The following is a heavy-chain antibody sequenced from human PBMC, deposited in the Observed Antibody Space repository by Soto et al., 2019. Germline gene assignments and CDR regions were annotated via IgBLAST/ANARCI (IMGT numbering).Heavy chain of an antibody. D-gene: IGHD6-13*01. CDR2: VRSKAYGGTT. V-gene: IGHV3-49*03. CDR1: GFTFGDYA. CDR3: ARYTYTSRYSYYGMDV. Sequence: GGSLRLSCTTSGFTFGDYAMGWFRQAPGKGLEWVGVVRSKAYGGTTDYAASVKGRFDISRDDSKSIAYLQMNSVTTEDTAVYFCARYTYTSRYSYYGMDVWGPGTTVTVSS. J-gene: IGHJ6*02.